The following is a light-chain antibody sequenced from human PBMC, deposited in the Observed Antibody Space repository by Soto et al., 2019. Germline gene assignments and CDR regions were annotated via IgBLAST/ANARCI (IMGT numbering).Light chain of an antibody. V-gene: IGKV3-20*01. CDR1: QSVSRR. CDR3: QQYGGSPIT. J-gene: IGKJ1*01. Sequence: EVVLTQSPGTLPFSTGGRATLSFRASQSVSRRLAWYQQRPGQSPRLLISGASMRASGVPVRFIGSGSGTDFTLTITRLEPEDFAVYYCQQYGGSPITFGLGTKVDIK. CDR2: GAS.